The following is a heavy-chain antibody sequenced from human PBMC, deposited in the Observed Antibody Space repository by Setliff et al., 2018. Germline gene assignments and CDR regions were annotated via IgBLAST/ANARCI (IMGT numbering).Heavy chain of an antibody. J-gene: IGHJ6*03. CDR2: IYTSGST. V-gene: IGHV4-4*07. CDR1: GGSISSYY. D-gene: IGHD4-4*01. CDR3: ARVSTVTTWPYYYYMDV. Sequence: SETLSLTCTVSGGSISSYYWSWIRQPAGKGLEWIGRIYTSGSTNSNPSLKSRVTMSVGTSKNQFSLKLSSVTAADTAVYYCARVSTVTTWPYYYYMDVWGKGTTVTVSS.